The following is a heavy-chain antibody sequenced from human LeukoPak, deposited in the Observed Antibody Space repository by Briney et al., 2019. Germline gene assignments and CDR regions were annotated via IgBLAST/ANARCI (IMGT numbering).Heavy chain of an antibody. CDR2: ISAYNGNT. Sequence: GASVKVSCKSSGYTFSNYDINWVRQATGQGLEWMGWISAYNGNTNYAQKLQGRVTMTTDTSTSTAYMELRSLRSDDTAVYYCARVISGYSYGHRMGFDYWGQGTLVTVSS. CDR3: ARVISGYSYGHRMGFDY. V-gene: IGHV1-18*01. D-gene: IGHD5-18*01. CDR1: GYTFSNYD. J-gene: IGHJ4*02.